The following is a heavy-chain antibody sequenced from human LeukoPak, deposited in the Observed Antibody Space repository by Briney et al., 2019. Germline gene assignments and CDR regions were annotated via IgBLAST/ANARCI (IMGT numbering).Heavy chain of an antibody. V-gene: IGHV4-39*01. J-gene: IGHJ4*02. CDR3: ARREQEFFDY. CDR2: IYYSGST. D-gene: IGHD1/OR15-1a*01. CDR1: GGSISSSSYY. Sequence: PSETLSLTCTVSGGSISSSSYYWGWIRQPPGKGLEWIGSIYYSGSTYYNPSLKSRDTISVDTSKNQFSLKLSSVTAADTAVYYCARREQEFFDYWGQGTLVTVSS.